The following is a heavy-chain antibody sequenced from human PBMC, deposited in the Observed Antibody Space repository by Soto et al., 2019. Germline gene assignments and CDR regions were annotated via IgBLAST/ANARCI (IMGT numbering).Heavy chain of an antibody. J-gene: IGHJ4*02. CDR1: GVYVSSITYY. CDR3: ASLKGFFDY. CDR2: ISHSGNT. V-gene: IGHV4-39*01. Sequence: QVQLQESGPGLVRPSETLSLTCNVSGVYVSSITYYWAWIRQPPGKGLEYIGSISHSGNTYFNPSLESRVSRFVDTSKSQVSLRVRSVTAADTAIYYCASLKGFFDYWGPGTMVTVSS.